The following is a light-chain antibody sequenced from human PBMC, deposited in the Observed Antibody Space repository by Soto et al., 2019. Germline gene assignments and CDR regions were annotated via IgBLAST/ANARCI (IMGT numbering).Light chain of an antibody. J-gene: IGLJ2*01. V-gene: IGLV4-69*01. Sequence: QLVLTQSPSASASLGASVKLTCTLSSGHSSYAIAWHQQQPEKGPRYLMKLNSDGSHSKGDGIPDRFSGSSSGAERYLSISSLQSGDEADYYCQTWGTNVVFGGGTKLTVL. CDR3: QTWGTNVV. CDR1: SGHSSYA. CDR2: LNSDGSH.